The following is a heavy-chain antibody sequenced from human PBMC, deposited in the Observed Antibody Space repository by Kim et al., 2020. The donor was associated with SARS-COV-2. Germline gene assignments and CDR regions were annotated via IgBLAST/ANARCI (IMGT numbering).Heavy chain of an antibody. J-gene: IGHJ1*01. D-gene: IGHD6-19*01. CDR2: IKQDGSQK. V-gene: IGHV3-7*03. CDR1: GFTFGSYW. CDR3: ARTVTGTTESSEY. Sequence: GGSLRLSCAASGFTFGSYWMTWVRQAPGKGLEWVANIKQDGSQKYYVDSVRGRFTISRDDAKNSVYLQMNSLRAEDTAVYYCARTVTGTTESSEYWGQGT.